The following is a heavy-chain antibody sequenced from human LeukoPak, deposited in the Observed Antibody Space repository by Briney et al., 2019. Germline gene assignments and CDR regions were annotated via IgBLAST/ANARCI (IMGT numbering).Heavy chain of an antibody. CDR3: AKDDDFWSGYFPDY. J-gene: IGHJ4*02. D-gene: IGHD3-3*01. V-gene: IGHV3-23*01. CDR2: ISGSGGST. CDR1: GFTFSSYA. Sequence: QAGGSLRLSCAASGFTFSSYAMSWVRQAPGKGLEWVSAISGSGGSTYYADSVKGRFTISRDNSKNTLYLQMSSLRAEDTAVYYCAKDDDFWSGYFPDYWGQGTLVTVSS.